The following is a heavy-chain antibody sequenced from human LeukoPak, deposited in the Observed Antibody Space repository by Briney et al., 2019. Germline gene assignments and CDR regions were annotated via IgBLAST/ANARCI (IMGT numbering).Heavy chain of an antibody. D-gene: IGHD3-22*01. Sequence: SVKVSCKASGGTFSSYAISWVRQAPGQGLEWMGGIIPIFGTANYAQKFQGRVTITTDESTTTAYMELSSLRSEDTAVYYCARDRGSKDYDSSGLDYWGQGTLVTVSS. J-gene: IGHJ4*02. CDR2: IIPIFGTA. CDR3: ARDRGSKDYDSSGLDY. CDR1: GGTFSSYA. V-gene: IGHV1-69*05.